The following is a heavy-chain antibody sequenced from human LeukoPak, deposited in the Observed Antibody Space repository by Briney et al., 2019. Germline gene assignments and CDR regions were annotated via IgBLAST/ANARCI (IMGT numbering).Heavy chain of an antibody. D-gene: IGHD6-13*01. Sequence: GGSLRLSCAASGFTFSSYAMNWVRQAPGKGLEWVSAIIGSGGATYYADSVEGRFTISRDNSKNTLYLQMNSLRAEDTAVYFCAKSYSSSWLTYFDYWGQGNLVTVSS. CDR1: GFTFSSYA. CDR3: AKSYSSSWLTYFDY. J-gene: IGHJ4*02. V-gene: IGHV3-23*01. CDR2: IIGSGGAT.